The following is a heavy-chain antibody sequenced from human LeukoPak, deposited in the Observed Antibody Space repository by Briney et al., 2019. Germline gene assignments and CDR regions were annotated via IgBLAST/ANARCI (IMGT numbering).Heavy chain of an antibody. V-gene: IGHV3-33*01. Sequence: GGSLRLSCAASGFTFSSSGMHWVRQAPGKGLEWVAVILYNGSNKYYADSVKGRFTISRDDSKNTLYLQMNSLRVEDTAVYYCARAGGYCSGGSCYRGYSWFDPWGQGTLVTVSS. CDR2: ILYNGSNK. J-gene: IGHJ5*02. CDR1: GFTFSSSG. CDR3: ARAGGYCSGGSCYRGYSWFDP. D-gene: IGHD2-15*01.